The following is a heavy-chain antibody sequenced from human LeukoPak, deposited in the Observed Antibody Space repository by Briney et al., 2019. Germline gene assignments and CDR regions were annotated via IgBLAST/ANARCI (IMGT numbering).Heavy chain of an antibody. V-gene: IGHV3-48*04. Sequence: GGSLRLSCAASGFTFSSYAMSWVRQAPGKGLEWVSYISSSSSTIYYADSVKGRFTISRDNAKNSLYLQMNSLRAEDTAVYYCAREDYYDSFGYFDYWGQGTLVTVSS. J-gene: IGHJ4*02. CDR3: AREDYYDSFGYFDY. D-gene: IGHD3-22*01. CDR1: GFTFSSYA. CDR2: ISSSSSTI.